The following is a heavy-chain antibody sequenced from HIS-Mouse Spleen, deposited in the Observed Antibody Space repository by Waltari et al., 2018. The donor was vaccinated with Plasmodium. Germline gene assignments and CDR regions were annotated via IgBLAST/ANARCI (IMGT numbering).Heavy chain of an antibody. CDR2: IKQDGSEK. J-gene: IGHJ4*02. D-gene: IGHD7-27*01. CDR3: AKSSKGTGDLWDY. CDR1: GFTFGSYW. Sequence: EVQLVESGVGLVQPGGSLRLSCAASGFTFGSYWLIWFRQAPGKGLEWVANIKQDGSEKYYVDSVKGRFTISRDNAKNSLYLQMNSLRAEDTAVYYCAKSSKGTGDLWDYWGQGTLVTVSS. V-gene: IGHV3-7*01.